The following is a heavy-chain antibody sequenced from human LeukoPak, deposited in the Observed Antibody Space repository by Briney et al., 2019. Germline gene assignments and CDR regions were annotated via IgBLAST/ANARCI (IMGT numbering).Heavy chain of an antibody. Sequence: PSETLSLTCTVPGGSTSSSSYYWGLILQPPRKGLEWIGSIYYSGSTYENPSLKSRVTISVDTSKNQFSLKLSSVTAADSVVYHAEDGRRDFEETWGQGTLVTVSS. J-gene: IGHJ5*02. D-gene: IGHD3-9*01. V-gene: IGHV4-39*01. CDR2: IYYSGST. CDR1: GGSTSSSSYY. CDR3: EDGRRDFEET.